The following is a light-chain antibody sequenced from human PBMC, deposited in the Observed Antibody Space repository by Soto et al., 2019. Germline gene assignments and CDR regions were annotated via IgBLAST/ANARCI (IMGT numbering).Light chain of an antibody. CDR3: QQYNSYSGT. CDR2: KAS. J-gene: IGKJ1*01. V-gene: IGKV1-5*03. CDR1: QSISSW. Sequence: DIQMTQSPSTLSASVGDRVTITCRASQSISSWLAWYQQKPGKAPKLLIYKASSLESGVPSRFSGSGSGTEFTPTISSLQPDDFATYYCQQYNSYSGTFGQGTKVDI.